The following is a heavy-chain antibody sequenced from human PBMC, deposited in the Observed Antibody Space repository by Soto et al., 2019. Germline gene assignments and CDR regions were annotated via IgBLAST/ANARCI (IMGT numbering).Heavy chain of an antibody. J-gene: IGHJ3*02. V-gene: IGHV1-69*13. CDR3: ARVLRFLENNAFDI. Sequence: GASVKVSCKASGGTFSSYAISWVRQAPGQGLEWMGGIIPIFGTANYAQKFQGRVTITADESTSTAYMELSSLRSEDTAVYYCARVLRFLENNAFDIWGQGTMVT. CDR1: GGTFSSYA. CDR2: IIPIFGTA. D-gene: IGHD3-3*01.